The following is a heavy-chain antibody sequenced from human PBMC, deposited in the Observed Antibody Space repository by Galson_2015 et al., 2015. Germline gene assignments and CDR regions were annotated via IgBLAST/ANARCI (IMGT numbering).Heavy chain of an antibody. Sequence: SLRLSCAASGFSFSGSAMHWVRQASGKGLEWVGRIRSKANSYATAYAASVKGRFTISRGDSINTAYLQMNSLRTEDTAIYCCTSSRGVGMVLGVHGTTVAVSS. D-gene: IGHD3-22*01. CDR3: TSSRGVGMVL. CDR1: GFSFSGSA. J-gene: IGHJ6*01. CDR2: IRSKANSYAT. V-gene: IGHV3-73*01.